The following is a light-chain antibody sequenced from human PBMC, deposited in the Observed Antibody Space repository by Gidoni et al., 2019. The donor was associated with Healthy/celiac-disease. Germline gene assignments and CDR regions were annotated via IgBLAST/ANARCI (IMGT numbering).Light chain of an antibody. V-gene: IGKV1-27*01. CDR2: AAS. J-gene: IGKJ3*01. CDR1: QGISNY. Sequence: DIQMTQSPSSLSASVGDRVTITCRASQGISNYLAWYQQKPGKVPKLLIYAASTLQSGVPSRFSGSGSGTDFTPTISSLQPEDVATYYCQKYNSAPPVTFGPGTKVDIK. CDR3: QKYNSAPPVT.